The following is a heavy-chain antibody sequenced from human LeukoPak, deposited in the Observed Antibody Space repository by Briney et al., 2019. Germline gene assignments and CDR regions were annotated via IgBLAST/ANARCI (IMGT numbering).Heavy chain of an antibody. CDR2: ISYDGSNE. V-gene: IGHV3-30*04. D-gene: IGHD3-22*01. CDR3: ARDLRGYPY. J-gene: IGHJ4*02. Sequence: GGSLRLSCAASGFTFSSYVMHWVRQAPGKGLEWVAIISYDGSNEYYADSVKGRFTISRDNSKNTLYLQMNSLRAEDTAVYYCARDLRGYPYWGQGTLVTVSS. CDR1: GFTFSSYV.